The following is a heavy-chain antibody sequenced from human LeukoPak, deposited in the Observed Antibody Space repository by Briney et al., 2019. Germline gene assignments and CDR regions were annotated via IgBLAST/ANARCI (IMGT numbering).Heavy chain of an antibody. CDR2: ISGSGGST. V-gene: IGHV3-23*01. CDR1: GFTVSSNY. CDR3: AKDSIAVTGTSGVFDY. D-gene: IGHD6-19*01. Sequence: GGSLRLSCAASGFTVSSNYMSWVRQAPGKGLEWVSAISGSGGSTYYADSVKGRFTISRDNSKNTLYLQMNSLRAEDTAVYYCAKDSIAVTGTSGVFDYWGQGTLVTVSS. J-gene: IGHJ4*02.